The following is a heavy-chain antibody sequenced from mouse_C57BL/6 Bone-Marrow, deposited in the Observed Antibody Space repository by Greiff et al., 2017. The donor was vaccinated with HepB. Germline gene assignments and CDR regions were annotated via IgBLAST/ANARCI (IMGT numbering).Heavy chain of an antibody. Sequence: VKLMESGAELARPGASVKLSCKASGYTFTSYGISWVKQRTGQGLEWIGEIYPRSGNTYYNEKFKGKATLTADKSSSTAYMELRSLTSEDSAVYFCARCSYYGSPFDYWGQGTTLTVSS. CDR2: IYPRSGNT. CDR1: GYTFTSYG. J-gene: IGHJ2*01. V-gene: IGHV1-81*01. D-gene: IGHD1-1*01. CDR3: ARCSYYGSPFDY.